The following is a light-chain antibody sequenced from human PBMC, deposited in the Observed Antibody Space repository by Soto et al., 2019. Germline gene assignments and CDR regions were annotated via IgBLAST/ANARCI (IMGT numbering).Light chain of an antibody. CDR1: SFNIGSNS. CDR3: ATWDDYLNGVV. Sequence: QSVLTQPPSASGTPGQRVTVSCSGSSFNIGSNSVNWYQQLPGTAPKLLVYNNDQRPSGIPDRFSGSKSGTSASLAISGLQSEDEAAYYCATWDDYLNGVVFGGGTKLTVL. CDR2: NND. J-gene: IGLJ2*01. V-gene: IGLV1-44*01.